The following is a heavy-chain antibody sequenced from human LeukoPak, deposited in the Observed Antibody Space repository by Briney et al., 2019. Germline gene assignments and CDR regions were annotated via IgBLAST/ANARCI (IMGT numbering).Heavy chain of an antibody. CDR1: GYTFTGYY. CDR3: ARGDTSCYHY. D-gene: IGHD3-22*01. J-gene: IGHJ4*02. Sequence: ASVKVSCKTSGYTFTGYYMHWVRQAPGQGLEWLGWIIPNSGGTIYAHKFQGRVTMTRDTSISTAYMELSRLTSDDTAVYYCARGDTSCYHYWGQGTLVTVSS. CDR2: IIPNSGGT. V-gene: IGHV1-2*07.